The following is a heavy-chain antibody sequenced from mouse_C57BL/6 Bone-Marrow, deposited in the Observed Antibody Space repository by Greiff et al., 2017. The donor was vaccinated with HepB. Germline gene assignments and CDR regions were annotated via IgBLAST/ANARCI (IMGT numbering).Heavy chain of an antibody. D-gene: IGHD2-10*02. CDR2: ISSGGYYI. CDR3: TMYEAVERYYALDY. Sequence: EVMLVESGEGLVKPGGSLKLSCAASGFTFSSYAMSWVRQTPEKSLEWVAYISSGGYYIYYADTVNGRFTISRDNTSNTLYLQISSLKTDDTAMYYCTMYEAVERYYALDYWGQGTTVTVSS. J-gene: IGHJ4*01. V-gene: IGHV5-9-1*02. CDR1: GFTFSSYA.